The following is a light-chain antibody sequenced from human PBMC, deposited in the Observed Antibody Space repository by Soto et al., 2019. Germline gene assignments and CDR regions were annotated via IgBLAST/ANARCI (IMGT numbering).Light chain of an antibody. CDR3: QQYGSSPLT. CDR1: QSVSSSY. J-gene: IGKJ4*01. Sequence: EIVLTQSPATLSFSPGKRATLSSRASQSVSSSYLAWYQQKPGQAPRLLIYGASRRATGIPDRFSGSGSGTDFTLTISRLEPADFAVYYCQQYGSSPLTFGGGTKVDIK. V-gene: IGKV3-20*01. CDR2: GAS.